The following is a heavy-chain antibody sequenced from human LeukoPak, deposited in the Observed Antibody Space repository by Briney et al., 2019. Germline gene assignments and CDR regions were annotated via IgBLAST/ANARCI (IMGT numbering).Heavy chain of an antibody. CDR2: IYPGDSDT. D-gene: IGHD6-19*01. J-gene: IGHJ5*02. V-gene: IGHV5-51*01. Sequence: GESLKISCKGSGYSFTSYWIGWVRQMPGKGLEWMRIIYPGDSDTRYSPSFQGQVTISADKSISTAYLQWSSLKASDTAMYYCARHDSSGWYRSWFDPWGQGTLVTVSS. CDR1: GYSFTSYW. CDR3: ARHDSSGWYRSWFDP.